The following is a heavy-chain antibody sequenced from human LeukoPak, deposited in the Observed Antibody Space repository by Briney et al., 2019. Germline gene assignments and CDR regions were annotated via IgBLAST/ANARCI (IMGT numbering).Heavy chain of an antibody. J-gene: IGHJ4*02. Sequence: SETLSLTCTVSGVSISNSSYYWGWIRQPPGTGLEWIGSIYYTGTTHYNPSLKSRVTISVDTSKNQFSLKLSSVTAADTAVYYCARRAWELLQDDYWGQGTLVTVSS. CDR2: IYYTGTT. D-gene: IGHD1-26*01. CDR3: ARRAWELLQDDY. V-gene: IGHV4-39*01. CDR1: GVSISNSSYY.